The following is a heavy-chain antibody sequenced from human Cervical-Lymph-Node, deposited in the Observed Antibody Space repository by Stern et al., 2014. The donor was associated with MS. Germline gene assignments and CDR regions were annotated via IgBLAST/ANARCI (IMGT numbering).Heavy chain of an antibody. CDR2: ISYDGSNK. CDR3: ARATTPGVYYYYGMDV. Sequence: VQLVESGGGVVQPGRSLRLSCAASGFTFSSYAMHWVRQAPGKGLEWVAVISYDGSNKYYADSVKGRFTISRDNSKNTLYLQMNSLRAEDTAVYYCARATTPGVYYYYGMDVWGQGTTVTVSS. D-gene: IGHD1-26*01. V-gene: IGHV3-30*04. CDR1: GFTFSSYA. J-gene: IGHJ6*02.